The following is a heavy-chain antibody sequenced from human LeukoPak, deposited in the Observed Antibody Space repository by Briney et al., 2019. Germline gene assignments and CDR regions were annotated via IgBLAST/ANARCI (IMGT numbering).Heavy chain of an antibody. J-gene: IGHJ3*02. CDR1: GFFFTSHA. D-gene: IGHD3-3*01. Sequence: GGSLRLSCAASGFFFTSHAIHWVRQAPDKGLEWVAVISYDGSNKYYADSVKGRFTISRDNSKNTLFLQMNSLRAEDTAVYYCAREGGERITVFGVVQSAFDIWGQGTLVTVSS. CDR3: AREGGERITVFGVVQSAFDI. CDR2: ISYDGSNK. V-gene: IGHV3-30*04.